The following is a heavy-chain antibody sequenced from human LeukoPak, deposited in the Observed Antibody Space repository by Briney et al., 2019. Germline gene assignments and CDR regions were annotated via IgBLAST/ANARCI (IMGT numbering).Heavy chain of an antibody. J-gene: IGHJ4*02. Sequence: GGSLRLSCAASGFAFSSYGMHWVRQAPGKGLEWVAFIRYDGSNKYYADSVKGRFTISRDNSKNTLYLQMNSLRAEDTAVYYCAKDRVGATDPYYFDCWGQGTLVTVSS. D-gene: IGHD1-26*01. CDR2: IRYDGSNK. CDR1: GFAFSSYG. CDR3: AKDRVGATDPYYFDC. V-gene: IGHV3-30*02.